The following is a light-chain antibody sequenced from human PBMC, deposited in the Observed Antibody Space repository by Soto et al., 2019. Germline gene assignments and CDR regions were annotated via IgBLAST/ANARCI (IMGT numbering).Light chain of an antibody. Sequence: RASQNIRNWLAWYQQKPGKAPNPLIYDASSLKSGVPARFSGSGSGTEFTLTIRRLQPADFATYDCPHYNTYSTFGQGTRLEIK. CDR1: QNIRNW. CDR2: DAS. J-gene: IGKJ5*01. V-gene: IGKV1-5*01. CDR3: PHYNTYST.